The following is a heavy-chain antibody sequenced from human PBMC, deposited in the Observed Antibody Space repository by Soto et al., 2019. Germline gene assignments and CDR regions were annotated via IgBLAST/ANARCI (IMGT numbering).Heavy chain of an antibody. CDR2: ISYDGSNK. Sequence: QVQLVESGGGVVQPGNSLRLSCAASGFPFTAYGMHWVREGPGKGLEWVAVISYDGSNKFYADSVKGRFTISRDNSKNTLYLQMNSLRSEDTALYYCVGGQYYFDYRGQGTLVTVSS. V-gene: IGHV3-30*03. CDR3: VGGQYYFDY. J-gene: IGHJ4*02. CDR1: GFPFTAYG. D-gene: IGHD3-10*01.